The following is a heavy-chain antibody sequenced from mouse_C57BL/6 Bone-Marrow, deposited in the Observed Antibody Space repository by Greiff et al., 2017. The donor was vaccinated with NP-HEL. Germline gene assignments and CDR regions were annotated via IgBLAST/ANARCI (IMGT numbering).Heavy chain of an antibody. J-gene: IGHJ2*01. CDR2: ISSGGDYI. Sequence: EVQLVESGEGLVKPGGSLKLSCAASGFTFSSYAMSWVRQTPEKRLEWVAYISSGGDYIYYADTVKGRFTISRDNARNTLYLQMSSLKSEDTAMYYCTRNAYYYGSSYYFDYWGQGTTLTVSS. CDR3: TRNAYYYGSSYYFDY. D-gene: IGHD1-1*01. CDR1: GFTFSSYA. V-gene: IGHV5-9-1*02.